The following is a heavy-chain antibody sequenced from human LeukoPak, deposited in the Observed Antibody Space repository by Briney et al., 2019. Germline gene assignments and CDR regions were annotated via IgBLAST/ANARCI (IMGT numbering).Heavy chain of an antibody. CDR2: IRPEDSDT. V-gene: IGHV5-51*01. J-gene: IGHJ5*02. CDR1: GHSFSTYW. Sequence: GESLKISCKASGHSFSTYWIGWVRQMPGKGLEWMGIIRPEDSDTQYSPSFQGQVTISADKSISTAYLQWSSLKASDTAMYYCARRYYHSSEFDPWGQGTLVTVSS. CDR3: ARRYYHSSEFDP. D-gene: IGHD3-22*01.